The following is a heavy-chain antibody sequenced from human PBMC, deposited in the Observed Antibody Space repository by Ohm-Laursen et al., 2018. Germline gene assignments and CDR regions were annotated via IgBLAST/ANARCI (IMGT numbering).Heavy chain of an antibody. V-gene: IGHV4-59*08. D-gene: IGHD3-22*01. CDR1: GGSISSYY. CDR2: IYYSGTT. J-gene: IGHJ4*02. CDR3: ASHNFDSSGYYSPPRY. Sequence: SDTLSLTCTVSGGSISSYYWSWIRQPPGKGLEWIGYIYYSGTTNYNPSLLGRVTISLDTSKNQFSLKLSSVTAADTAVYYCASHNFDSSGYYSPPRYWGQGTLVTVSS.